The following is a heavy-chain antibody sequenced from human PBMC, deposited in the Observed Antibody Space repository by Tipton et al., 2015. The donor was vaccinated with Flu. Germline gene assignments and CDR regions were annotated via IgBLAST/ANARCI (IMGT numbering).Heavy chain of an antibody. D-gene: IGHD6-13*01. CDR2: IFYTGDT. Sequence: LRLSCTVSGGSFSNYYWNWIRKPPGKGLEWIGYIFYTGDTSYNPSLKSRVTISTETSKNQFSLKLTSLTAADTAVYYCATLQAPPGPPSWGQGTLVTVSS. V-gene: IGHV4-59*12. J-gene: IGHJ5*02. CDR3: ATLQAPPGPPS. CDR1: GGSFSNYY.